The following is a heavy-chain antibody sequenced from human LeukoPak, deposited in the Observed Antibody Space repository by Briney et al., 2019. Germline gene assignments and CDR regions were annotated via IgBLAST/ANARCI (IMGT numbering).Heavy chain of an antibody. CDR1: GGTFSSYA. V-gene: IGHV1-69*04. D-gene: IGHD3-16*02. Sequence: SVKVSCKSSGGTFSSYAISWVRQAPGQGLEWMGRIIPILGIANYAQKFQGRVTITADKSTSTAYMELSSLRSEDTAVYYCARDEGSSWDYVWGSYRSLDYWGQGTLVTVSS. J-gene: IGHJ4*02. CDR3: ARDEGSSWDYVWGSYRSLDY. CDR2: IIPILGIA.